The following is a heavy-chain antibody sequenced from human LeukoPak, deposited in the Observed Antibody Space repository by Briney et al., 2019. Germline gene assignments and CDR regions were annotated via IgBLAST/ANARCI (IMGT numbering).Heavy chain of an antibody. CDR1: GFTFDDYA. CDR3: AKDIGSGWYYYYGMDV. J-gene: IGHJ6*02. V-gene: IGHV3-9*01. Sequence: AGGSLRLSCAASGFTFDDYAMHWVRQAPGKGLEWVSCISWNSGSIGYADSVKGRFTISRDNAKNSLYLQMNSLRAEDTALYYCAKDIGSGWYYYYGMDVWGQGTTVTVSS. CDR2: ISWNSGSI. D-gene: IGHD6-19*01.